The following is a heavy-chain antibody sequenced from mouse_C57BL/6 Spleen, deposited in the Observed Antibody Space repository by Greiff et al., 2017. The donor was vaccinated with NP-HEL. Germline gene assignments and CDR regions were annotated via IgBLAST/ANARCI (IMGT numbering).Heavy chain of an antibody. Sequence: QVQLKQSGAELVKPGASVKISCKASGYAFSSYWMNWVKQRPGKGLEWIGQIYPGDGDTNYNGKFKGKATLTADKSSSTAYMQLSSLTSEDSAVYFCARAHYGSSYDYWGQGTTLTVSS. CDR3: ARAHYGSSYDY. J-gene: IGHJ2*01. CDR1: GYAFSSYW. D-gene: IGHD1-1*01. CDR2: IYPGDGDT. V-gene: IGHV1-80*01.